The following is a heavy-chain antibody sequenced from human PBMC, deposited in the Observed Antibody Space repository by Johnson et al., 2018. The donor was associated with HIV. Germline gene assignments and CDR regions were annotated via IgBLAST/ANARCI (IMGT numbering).Heavy chain of an antibody. CDR2: IYSGGST. V-gene: IGHV3-66*01. Sequence: VQLVESGGGFVQPGGSLRLSCAASGFTFSKSWMHWVRQAPGKGLVWVSVIYSGGSTYYADSVRGRFTISRDNSRNTLYLQMNSLRAEDTAMYYCARDGESQQLPLGDAFDVWGQGTMVTVSS. D-gene: IGHD6-13*01. J-gene: IGHJ3*01. CDR3: ARDGESQQLPLGDAFDV. CDR1: GFTFSKSW.